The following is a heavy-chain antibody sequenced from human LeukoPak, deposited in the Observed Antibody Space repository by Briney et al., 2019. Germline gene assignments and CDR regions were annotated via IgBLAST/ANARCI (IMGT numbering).Heavy chain of an antibody. J-gene: IGHJ4*02. D-gene: IGHD1-20*01. CDR1: GFTFSSYG. V-gene: IGHV3-15*01. CDR2: IKSKTDGGTT. CDR3: HTYNWNEPNVAPYYFDY. Sequence: KSGGSLRLSCAASGFTFSSYGMHWVRQAPGKGLEWVGRIKSKTDGGTTDYAAPVKGRFTISRDDSKNTLYLQMNSLKTEDTAVYYCHTYNWNEPNVAPYYFDYWGQGTLVTVSS.